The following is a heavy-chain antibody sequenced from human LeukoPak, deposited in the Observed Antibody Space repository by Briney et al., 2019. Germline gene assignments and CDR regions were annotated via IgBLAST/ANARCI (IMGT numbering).Heavy chain of an antibody. CDR1: GGSISSYY. CDR2: IHTSGSN. D-gene: IGHD6-13*01. Sequence: SETLSLTCTVSGGSISSYYWSWFRQPAGKGLEWIGRIHTSGSNNYNPSLKSRVTMSVDTSKNQFSLKLTSVTAADTAVYYCARDRSSRWDSDWFDPWGQGTLVTVSS. J-gene: IGHJ5*02. CDR3: ARDRSSRWDSDWFDP. V-gene: IGHV4-4*07.